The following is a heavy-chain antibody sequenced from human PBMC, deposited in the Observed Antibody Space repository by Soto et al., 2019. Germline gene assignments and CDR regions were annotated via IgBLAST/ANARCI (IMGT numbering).Heavy chain of an antibody. Sequence: QVQLQESGPGLVKPSETLSLTCTVSGGSISSYYWSWIRQPPGKGLEWIGYVYYSGSTNDNPSLKSRVTISVDTSKNQFSLKLSSVTAADTAVYYCARRWGVTLDYWGQGTLVTVSS. D-gene: IGHD2-21*02. CDR3: ARRWGVTLDY. CDR2: VYYSGST. V-gene: IGHV4-59*01. J-gene: IGHJ4*02. CDR1: GGSISSYY.